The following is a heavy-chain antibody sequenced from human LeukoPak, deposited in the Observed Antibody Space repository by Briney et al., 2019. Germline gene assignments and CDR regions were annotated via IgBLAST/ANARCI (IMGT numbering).Heavy chain of an antibody. V-gene: IGHV4-34*01. D-gene: IGHD3-22*01. J-gene: IGHJ6*02. CDR2: INHGEST. CDR3: ARGRTYYYDTSGYYPSFYYGMDG. Sequence: SETLSLTRAVSGGSFSGYYWYWIRQPPGKGLEWIGEINHGESTNYNPSLKSRATLSVDTSKNQFSLKLTSVTAADTAVYYCARGRTYYYDTSGYYPSFYYGMDGGGQGSTVIVSS. CDR1: GGSFSGYY.